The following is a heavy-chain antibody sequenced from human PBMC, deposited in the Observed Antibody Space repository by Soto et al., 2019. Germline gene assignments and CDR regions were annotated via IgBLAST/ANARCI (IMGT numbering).Heavy chain of an antibody. J-gene: IGHJ6*02. V-gene: IGHV3-30-3*01. CDR2: ISYDGSNK. Sequence: QVQLVESGGGVVQPGRSLRLSCAASGFTFSSYAMHWVRQAPGKGLEWVAVISYDGSNKYYADSVKGRFTISRDNSKNTLYLQMNSLRAEDTAVYYCARVVNSPSSSWYGTYYYYYGMDVWGQGTTVTVSS. CDR3: ARVVNSPSSSWYGTYYYYYGMDV. CDR1: GFTFSSYA. D-gene: IGHD6-13*01.